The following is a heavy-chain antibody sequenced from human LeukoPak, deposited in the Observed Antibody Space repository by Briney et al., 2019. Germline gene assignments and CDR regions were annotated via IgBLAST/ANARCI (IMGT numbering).Heavy chain of an antibody. V-gene: IGHV4-59*01. Sequence: SETLSLTCTVSGGSISRYYWSWIRQPPGKGLEWIGYIYYSGSTNYNPSLKSRVTISVDTSKNQFSLKLSSVTAAETAVYSCARAHIVATIASPRSDAFDIWGQGTMVTVSS. CDR3: ARAHIVATIASPRSDAFDI. D-gene: IGHD5-12*01. CDR2: IYYSGST. CDR1: GGSISRYY. J-gene: IGHJ3*02.